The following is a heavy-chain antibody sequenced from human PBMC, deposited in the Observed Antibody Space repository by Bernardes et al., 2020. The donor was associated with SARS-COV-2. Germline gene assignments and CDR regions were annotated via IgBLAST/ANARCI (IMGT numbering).Heavy chain of an antibody. CDR1: GGSISSYY. CDR2: IYYSGST. V-gene: IGHV4-59*01. D-gene: IGHD1-7*01. Sequence: SETLSLTCTVSGGSISSYYWSWIRQPPGKGLEWIGYIYYSGSTNYNPSLKSRVTISVDTSKNQFSLKLSSVTAADTAVYYCARWLEASRKTGTTAYFDYWGQGTLVTVSS. J-gene: IGHJ4*02. CDR3: ARWLEASRKTGTTAYFDY.